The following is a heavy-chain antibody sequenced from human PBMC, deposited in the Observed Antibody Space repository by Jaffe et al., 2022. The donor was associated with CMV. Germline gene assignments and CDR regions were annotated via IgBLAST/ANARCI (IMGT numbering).Heavy chain of an antibody. CDR2: IYYSGST. D-gene: IGHD5-18*01. J-gene: IGHJ4*02. V-gene: IGHV4-39*01. CDR1: GGSISSSSYY. CDR3: ARILDEMATALFDY. Sequence: QLQLQESGPGLVKPSETLSLTCTVSGGSISSSSYYWGWIRQPPGKGLEWIGSIYYSGSTYYNPSLKSRVTISVDTSKNQFSLKLSSVTAADTAVYYCARILDEMATALFDYWGQGTLVTVSS.